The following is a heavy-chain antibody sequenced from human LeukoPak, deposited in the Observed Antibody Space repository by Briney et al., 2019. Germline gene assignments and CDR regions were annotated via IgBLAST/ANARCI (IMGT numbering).Heavy chain of an antibody. CDR2: IYYSGST. V-gene: IGHV4-39*07. J-gene: IGHJ5*02. CDR1: GGSISSSSYY. Sequence: SEALSLTCTVSGGSISSSSYYWGWIRQPPGKGLEWIGSIYYSGSTYYNPSLKSRITISVDTSKNQFSLKLSSVTAADTAVYYCARTIRVVIPTLEDWFDPWGQGTLVTVSS. D-gene: IGHD3-22*01. CDR3: ARTIRVVIPTLEDWFDP.